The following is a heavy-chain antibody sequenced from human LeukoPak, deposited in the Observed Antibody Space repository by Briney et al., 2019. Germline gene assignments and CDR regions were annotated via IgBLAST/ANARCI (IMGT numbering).Heavy chain of an antibody. D-gene: IGHD6-19*01. CDR2: INHSGST. CDR3: ARGLRSKWLVPNYYYGMDV. CDR1: GGSFSGYY. J-gene: IGHJ6*02. V-gene: IGHV4-34*01. Sequence: KPSETLSPTCAVYGGSFSGYYWSWIRQPPGKGLEWIGEINHSGSTNYNPSLKSRVTISVDTSKNQFSLKLSSVTAADTAVYYCARGLRSKWLVPNYYYGMDVWGQGTTVTVSS.